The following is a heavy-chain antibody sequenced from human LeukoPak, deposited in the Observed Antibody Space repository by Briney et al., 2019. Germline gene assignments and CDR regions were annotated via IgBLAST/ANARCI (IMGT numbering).Heavy chain of an antibody. CDR1: GGSISSGGHH. Sequence: PSETLSLTCTVSGGSISSGGHHWSWIRLHPGKGLEWIGYIYYSGSPYYNPSLKSRITISVDTSKNQFSLKLSSVAAADTAVYYCARGVLIAGAFDIWGQGTMVTVS. V-gene: IGHV4-31*03. CDR2: IYYSGSP. CDR3: ARGVLIAGAFDI. J-gene: IGHJ3*02. D-gene: IGHD3-9*01.